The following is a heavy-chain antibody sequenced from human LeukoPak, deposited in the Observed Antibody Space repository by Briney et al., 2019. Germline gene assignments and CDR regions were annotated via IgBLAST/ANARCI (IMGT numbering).Heavy chain of an antibody. CDR2: INPNSGGT. Sequence: ASVKVSCKASGYIFTDYYMHWVRQAPGQELGWMGRINPNSGGTNYAQKFQGRVTMTRDTSISTAYTELSSLRSDDTAVYYCARDPNTYYYGSGSYYDNWFDPWGQGTLVTVPS. D-gene: IGHD3-10*01. J-gene: IGHJ5*02. CDR1: GYIFTDYY. CDR3: ARDPNTYYYGSGSYYDNWFDP. V-gene: IGHV1/OR15-1*02.